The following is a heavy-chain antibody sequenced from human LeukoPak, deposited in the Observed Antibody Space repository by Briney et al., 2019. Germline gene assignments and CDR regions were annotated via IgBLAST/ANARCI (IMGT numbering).Heavy chain of an antibody. D-gene: IGHD3-16*01. CDR2: INPNSGGT. J-gene: IGHJ4*02. CDR3: AREGAMMTDFDY. CDR1: GYTFTGYY. V-gene: IGHV1-2*06. Sequence: ASVKVSCKASGYTFTGYYMHWVRQAPGQGLEWLGRINPNSGGTNYAQKFQGRVTMTRDTSISTAYMELSRLRSDDTAVYYCAREGAMMTDFDYWGQGTLVTVSS.